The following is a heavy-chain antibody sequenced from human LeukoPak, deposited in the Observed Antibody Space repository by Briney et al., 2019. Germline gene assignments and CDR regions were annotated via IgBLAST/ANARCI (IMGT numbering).Heavy chain of an antibody. CDR3: ARVINRGYGSGLDY. CDR1: GFTVSSNY. Sequence: PGGSLTLSCAASGFTVSSNYMSWVRQAPGKGPEWVSVIYNGGTTYYADSVKGRFTTSRHNSENTLNLQMNSLRAEDTAVYYCARVINRGYGSGLDYWGQGALVTVSS. CDR2: IYNGGTT. V-gene: IGHV3-53*01. J-gene: IGHJ4*02. D-gene: IGHD3-10*01.